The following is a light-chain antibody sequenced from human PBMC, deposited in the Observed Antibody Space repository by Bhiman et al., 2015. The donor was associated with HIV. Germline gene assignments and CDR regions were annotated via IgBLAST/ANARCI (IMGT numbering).Light chain of an antibody. CDR1: SSDVGVYNL. J-gene: IGLJ1*01. Sequence: QSALTQPPSASGSRGQSVIISCTGTSSDVGVYNLVSWYQHHPGKAPKLIIYDVSKRPSGLSNRFSGSKSGNTASLTISGLQAEDEADYYCCSYAGSGTYYVFGTGTKVTVL. CDR2: DVS. V-gene: IGLV2-23*02. CDR3: CSYAGSGTYYV.